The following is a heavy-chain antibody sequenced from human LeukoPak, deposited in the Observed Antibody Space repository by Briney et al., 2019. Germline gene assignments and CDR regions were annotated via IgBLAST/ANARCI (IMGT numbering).Heavy chain of an antibody. V-gene: IGHV3-30*04. J-gene: IGHJ4*02. CDR3: AKDRAEATRRSLDY. CDR1: GFTFSNYA. Sequence: GGSLRLSCAASGFTFSNYAMHWVRQAPGKGLEWVSVISYEGSKKYYADSVKGRFTISRDNSKNTVHLQMNSLSTEDTAVYYCAKDRAEATRRSLDYWGQGTLVTVSS. CDR2: ISYEGSKK. D-gene: IGHD1-26*01.